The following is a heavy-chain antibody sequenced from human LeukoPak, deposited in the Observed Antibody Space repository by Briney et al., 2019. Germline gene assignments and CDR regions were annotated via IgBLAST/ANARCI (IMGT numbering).Heavy chain of an antibody. V-gene: IGHV3-64*01. CDR2: ISSNGGST. CDR1: GFTFSSYA. J-gene: IGHJ4*02. D-gene: IGHD1-26*01. CDR3: ARVRMYSGSWGPFDY. Sequence: AGGSLRLSCAASGFTFSSYAMHWVRQAPGKGLEYVSAISSNGGSTYYANSVKGRFTISRDNSKNTLYLQMGSLRAEDMAVYYCARVRMYSGSWGPFDYWGQGTLVTVSS.